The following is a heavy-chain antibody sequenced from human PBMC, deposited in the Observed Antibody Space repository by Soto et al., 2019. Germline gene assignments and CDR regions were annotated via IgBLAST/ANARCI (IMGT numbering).Heavy chain of an antibody. Sequence: GGSLILSCAASGFTFSSYAMHWVRQAPGKGLEWVAVISYDGSNKYYADSVKGRFTISRDNSKNTLYLQMNSLRAEDMAVYYCARDGTNYYGMDVWGQGTTVTVSS. CDR2: ISYDGSNK. CDR3: ARDGTNYYGMDV. J-gene: IGHJ6*02. CDR1: GFTFSSYA. V-gene: IGHV3-30-3*01. D-gene: IGHD1-26*01.